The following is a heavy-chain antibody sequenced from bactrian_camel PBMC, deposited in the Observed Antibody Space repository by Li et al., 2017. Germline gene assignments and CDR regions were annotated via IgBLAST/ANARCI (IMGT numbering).Heavy chain of an antibody. CDR2: IDGATGST. CDR3: ALDVGTREMGWVMRADVYNY. V-gene: IGHV3S42*01. CDR1: EYTYSDVC. Sequence: VQLVESGGGTVQPGRSLRLSCAASEYTYSDVCMGWFRQIPPNEREGLGTIDGATGSTIYADSVKGRFTISKDNAKNTLYLQMDSLKPEDSGMYYCALDVGTREMGWVMRADVYNYWGQGTQVTVS. J-gene: IGHJ4*01. D-gene: IGHD5*01.